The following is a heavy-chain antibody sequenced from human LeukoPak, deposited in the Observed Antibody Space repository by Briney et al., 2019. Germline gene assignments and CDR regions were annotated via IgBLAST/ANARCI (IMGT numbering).Heavy chain of an antibody. CDR2: ISGSGGST. D-gene: IGHD3-10*01. CDR3: AKDCYYGSGSFGAFDI. V-gene: IGHV3-23*01. Sequence: GGSLRLSCAASGFTFSSYAMSWVRQAPGKGLEWVSVISGSGGSTYYADSVKGRFTISRDNSKNTLYLQMNSLRAEDTAVYYCAKDCYYGSGSFGAFDIWGQGTMVTVSS. CDR1: GFTFSSYA. J-gene: IGHJ3*02.